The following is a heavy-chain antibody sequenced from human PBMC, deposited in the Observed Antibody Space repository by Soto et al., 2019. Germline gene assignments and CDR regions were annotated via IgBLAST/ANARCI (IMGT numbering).Heavy chain of an antibody. CDR1: GFTFSDHY. D-gene: IGHD2-15*01. CDR3: VRDLASGGTYYFDY. J-gene: IGHJ4*02. V-gene: IGHV3-72*01. CDR2: VRNKAISYTT. Sequence: EVQLVESGGGLVEPGGSLRLSCAASGFTFSDHYMDWVRQAPGKGLEWIGRVRNKAISYTTEYAASERGRFTVSRDDSKNSLYLQMNSLKTEDTAMYYCVRDLASGGTYYFDYWGQGTLVTVSS.